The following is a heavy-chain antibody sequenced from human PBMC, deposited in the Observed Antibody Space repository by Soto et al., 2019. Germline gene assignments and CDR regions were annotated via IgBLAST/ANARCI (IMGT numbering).Heavy chain of an antibody. J-gene: IGHJ6*02. V-gene: IGHV3-30-3*01. CDR1: GFTFSSYA. CDR3: ARDGREILEWLLYTRMDV. Sequence: GGSLRLSCAASGFTFSSYAMHWVRQAPGKGLEWVAVISYDGSNKYYADSVKGRFTISRDNSKNTLYLQMNSLRAEDTAVYYCARDGREILEWLLYTRMDVWGQGTTVTVSS. D-gene: IGHD3-3*01. CDR2: ISYDGSNK.